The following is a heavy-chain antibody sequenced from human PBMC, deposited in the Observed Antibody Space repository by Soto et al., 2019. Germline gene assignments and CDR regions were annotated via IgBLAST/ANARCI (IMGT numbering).Heavy chain of an antibody. Sequence: GGSLRLSCAASGFTFDDYAMHWVRQAPGKGLEWVSGISWNSGSIGYADSGKGRFTISRDNAKNSLYLQMNSLRAEDTALYYCAKSGSYYYYYYGMDDWGQGTPVTVSS. CDR1: GFTFDDYA. J-gene: IGHJ6*02. CDR3: AKSGSYYYYYYGMDD. CDR2: ISWNSGSI. D-gene: IGHD1-26*01. V-gene: IGHV3-9*01.